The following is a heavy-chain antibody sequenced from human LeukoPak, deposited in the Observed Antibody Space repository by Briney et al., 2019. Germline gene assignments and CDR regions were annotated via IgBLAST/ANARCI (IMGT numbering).Heavy chain of an antibody. Sequence: SETLSLTCTVSGGSISNYYWSWLRQPPGKGLEWIGYIFYSGSTNYNPSLKSRVTISVDTSKNQFSLKLSSVTAADTAIYYCARVLLYPSAFDPWGQGTLVTVSS. CDR1: GGSISNYY. CDR2: IFYSGST. D-gene: IGHD2-15*01. V-gene: IGHV4-59*01. CDR3: ARVLLYPSAFDP. J-gene: IGHJ5*02.